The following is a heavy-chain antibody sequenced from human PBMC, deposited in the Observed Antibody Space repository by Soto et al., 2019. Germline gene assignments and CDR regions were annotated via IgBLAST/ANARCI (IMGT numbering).Heavy chain of an antibody. V-gene: IGHV1-69*13. D-gene: IGHD5-18*01. CDR3: ASTEVTAMETSHYYYYGMDV. CDR2: IIPIFGTA. J-gene: IGHJ6*02. CDR1: GGTFSSYA. Sequence: ASVKVSCKASGGTFSSYAISWVRQAPGQGLEWMGGIIPIFGTANYAQKFQGRVTITADESTSTAYMELSSLRSEDTAVYYCASTEVTAMETSHYYYYGMDVWGQGTTVTVSS.